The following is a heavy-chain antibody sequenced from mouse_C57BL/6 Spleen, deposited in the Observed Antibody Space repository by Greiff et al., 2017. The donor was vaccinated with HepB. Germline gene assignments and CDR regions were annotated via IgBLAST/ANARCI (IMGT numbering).Heavy chain of an antibody. D-gene: IGHD2-3*01. CDR2: IDPSDSYT. V-gene: IGHV1-50*01. J-gene: IGHJ2*01. CDR3: ARWDGYYYFDY. Sequence: QVQLQQPGAELVKPGASVKLSCKASGYTFTSYWMQWVKQRPGQGLEWIGEIDPSDSYTNYNQKFKGEATLTVDTSSSTAYMQLSSLTSEDSAVYYCARWDGYYYFDYWGQGTTLTVSS. CDR1: GYTFTSYW.